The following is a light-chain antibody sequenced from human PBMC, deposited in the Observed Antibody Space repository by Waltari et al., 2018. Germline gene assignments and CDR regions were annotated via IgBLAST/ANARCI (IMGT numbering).Light chain of an antibody. J-gene: IGLJ2*01. Sequence: SSELTQPPSLSVSPGQTAKIPCSGNALQKQYGYWYQQKPGQAPVLVIYKDSERPSGIPERFSGSTSGTTVTLTSSGVQAEDEADYYCQSADNSNTYVIFGGGTKLTVL. CDR2: KDS. V-gene: IGLV3-25*03. CDR3: QSADNSNTYVI. CDR1: ALQKQY.